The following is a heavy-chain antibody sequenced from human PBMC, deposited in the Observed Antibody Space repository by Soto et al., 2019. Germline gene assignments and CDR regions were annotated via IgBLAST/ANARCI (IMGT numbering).Heavy chain of an antibody. J-gene: IGHJ5*02. D-gene: IGHD5-18*01. CDR2: INHSGST. CDR3: ARDTAMVTLQYNWFDP. CDR1: GGSFSGYY. Sequence: QVQLQQWGAGLLKPSETLSLTCAVYGGSFSGYYWSWIRQPPGKGLEWIGEINHSGSTNYNPSLKSRVTISVDTSKNQFSLKLSSVTAADTAVYYCARDTAMVTLQYNWFDPWGQGTLVTVSS. V-gene: IGHV4-34*01.